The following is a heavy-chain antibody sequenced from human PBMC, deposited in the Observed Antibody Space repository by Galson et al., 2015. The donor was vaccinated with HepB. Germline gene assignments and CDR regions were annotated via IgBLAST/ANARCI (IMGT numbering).Heavy chain of an antibody. CDR1: GFTFSSYA. V-gene: IGHV3-30-3*01. D-gene: IGHD3-10*01. Sequence: SLRLSCAASGFTFSSYAMHWVRQAPGKGLEWVAVISYDGSNKYYADSVKGRFTISRDNSKNTLYLQMNSLRAEDTAVYYCATDLWFGVPHVQKFDYWGQGTLVTVSS. CDR3: ATDLWFGVPHVQKFDY. J-gene: IGHJ4*02. CDR2: ISYDGSNK.